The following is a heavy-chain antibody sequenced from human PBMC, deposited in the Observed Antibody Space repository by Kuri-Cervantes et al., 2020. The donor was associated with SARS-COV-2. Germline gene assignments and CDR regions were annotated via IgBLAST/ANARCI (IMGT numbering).Heavy chain of an antibody. D-gene: IGHD6-19*01. J-gene: IGHJ6*02. V-gene: IGHV1-18*01. CDR2: ISAYNGNT. CDR1: GYTFTSYG. Sequence: ASVKVSCKASGYTFTSYGISCVRQAPGQGLEWMGWISAYNGNTNYAQKLQGRVTMTTDTSTSTAYMELRSLRSDDTAVYYCARDRGSSGWSWVYYYYGMDVWGQGTTVTVSS. CDR3: ARDRGSSGWSWVYYYYGMDV.